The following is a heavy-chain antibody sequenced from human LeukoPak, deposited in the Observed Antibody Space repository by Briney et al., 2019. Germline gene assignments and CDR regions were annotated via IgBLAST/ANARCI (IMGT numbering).Heavy chain of an antibody. V-gene: IGHV4-39*01. J-gene: IGHJ2*01. CDR1: GGSISSSSYY. CDR3: ARPEKVATSSGYFDL. CDR2: IYYSGST. D-gene: IGHD5-12*01. Sequence: PSETLSLTCTVSGGSISSSSYYWGWIRQPPGKGLEWIGSIYYSGSTYYNPSLKSRVTISVDTSKNQFSLKLSSVTAADTAVYYCARPEKVATSSGYFDLWGRGTLVTVSS.